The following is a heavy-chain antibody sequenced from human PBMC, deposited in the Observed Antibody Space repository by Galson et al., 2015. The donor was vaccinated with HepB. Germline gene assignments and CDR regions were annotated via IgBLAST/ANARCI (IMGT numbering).Heavy chain of an antibody. J-gene: IGHJ3*02. CDR1: GFTFSSYG. CDR2: IQYGGTDNK. V-gene: IGHV3-30*02. Sequence: SLRLSCAASGFTFSSYGMHWVRQAPGKGLEWVAFIQYGGTDNKYYADSVKGRFTISRDNSKNTLYLQMSSLRAEDTAVYYCAKVRVLKWDLAAFDIWGQGTMVTVSS. D-gene: IGHD1-26*01. CDR3: AKVRVLKWDLAAFDI.